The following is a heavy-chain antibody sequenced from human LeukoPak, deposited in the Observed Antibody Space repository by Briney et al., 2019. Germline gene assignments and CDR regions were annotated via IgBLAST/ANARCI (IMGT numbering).Heavy chain of an antibody. CDR2: IYPDDSDT. CDR1: GYSFTSYW. CDR3: ARLYRDYYDSSGYYPLDY. D-gene: IGHD3-22*01. J-gene: IGHJ4*02. V-gene: IGHV5-51*03. Sequence: GESLKISCKGSGYSFTSYWIGWVRQMPGKGLEWMGIIYPDDSDTRYSPSFQGQVTISADKSISTAYLQWSSLKASDTAMYYCARLYRDYYDSSGYYPLDYWGQGTLVTVSS.